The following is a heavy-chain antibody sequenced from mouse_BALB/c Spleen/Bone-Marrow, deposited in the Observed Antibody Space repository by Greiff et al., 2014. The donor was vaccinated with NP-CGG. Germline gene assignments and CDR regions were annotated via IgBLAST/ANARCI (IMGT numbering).Heavy chain of an antibody. V-gene: IGHV1-54*03. CDR2: INPGSGGT. CDR3: ARRDDAMDY. CDR1: GYAFTNYL. Sequence: QVQLQQPGVELVGPGTSVKVSCKASGYAFTNYLIEWVKQRPGQGLEWIGVINPGSGGTNYNEKFKGKATLTADKSSSTAYMQLSSLTSDDSAVYFCARRDDAMDYWGQGTSVTVSS. D-gene: IGHD3-3*01. J-gene: IGHJ4*01.